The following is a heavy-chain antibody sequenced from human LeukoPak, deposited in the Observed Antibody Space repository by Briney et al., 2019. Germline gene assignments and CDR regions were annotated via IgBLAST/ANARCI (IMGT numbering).Heavy chain of an antibody. CDR3: ARLIYCAGDCRRAAFDI. CDR1: GNTFINYY. V-gene: IGHV1-46*01. CDR2: ISPGGGST. D-gene: IGHD2-21*02. J-gene: IGHJ3*02. Sequence: ASVKVSCKASGNTFINYYIHWVRQAPGQGLQWMGMISPGGGSTTYAQEFQGRVTMTRDTSTTTVYMELSSLRSEDTAMYYCARLIYCAGDCRRAAFDIWGKGTMVTVSS.